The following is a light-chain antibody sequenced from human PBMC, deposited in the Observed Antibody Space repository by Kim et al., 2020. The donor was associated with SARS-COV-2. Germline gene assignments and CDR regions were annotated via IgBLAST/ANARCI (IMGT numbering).Light chain of an antibody. V-gene: IGLV3-1*01. CDR3: QAWDSSTYV. Sequence: SYELTQPPSVSVFPGQTASITCSGDKLGDKYASWYQQKSGQSPVLVIYQDNKRPSGIPERFSGSNSGNTATLTISGTQAMDEADYYCQAWDSSTYVFGTGTEVTVL. CDR1: KLGDKY. CDR2: QDN. J-gene: IGLJ1*01.